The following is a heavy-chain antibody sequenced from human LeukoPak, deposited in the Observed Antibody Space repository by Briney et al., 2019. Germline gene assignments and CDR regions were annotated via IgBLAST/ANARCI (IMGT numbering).Heavy chain of an antibody. CDR2: IYPSGS. CDR3: AKSSGSYRP. D-gene: IGHD1-26*01. J-gene: IGHJ5*02. Sequence: SETLSLTCTVSGDSIGSDYWSWIRQPAGKGLEWIGRIYPSGSNYNPSLKSRVTISVDKSKNQFSLKLISVTAADTAMYYCAKSSGSYRPWGQGTLVTVSS. CDR1: GDSIGSDY. V-gene: IGHV4-4*07.